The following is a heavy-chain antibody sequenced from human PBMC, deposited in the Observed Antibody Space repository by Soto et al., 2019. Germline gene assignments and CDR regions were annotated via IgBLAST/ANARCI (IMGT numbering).Heavy chain of an antibody. CDR1: GGSISSYY. CDR3: ARHGESSSSWYVAY. D-gene: IGHD6-13*01. V-gene: IGHV4-59*08. J-gene: IGHJ4*02. CDR2: IYYSGST. Sequence: QVQLQESGPGLVKPSETLSLTCTVSGGSISSYYWSWIRQPPGKGLEWIGYIYYSGSTNYNPSLNSRVPISVDTSNNHFSLKLRSVTAADTAVYSCARHGESSSSWYVAYWGQGTRVTVSS.